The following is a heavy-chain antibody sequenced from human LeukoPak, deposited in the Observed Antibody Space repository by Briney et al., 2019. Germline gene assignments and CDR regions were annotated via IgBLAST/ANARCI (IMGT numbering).Heavy chain of an antibody. D-gene: IGHD3-22*01. CDR3: ARARNYYDSSGFYYEGDAFDI. CDR2: IYSSGST. Sequence: PSETLSLTCTVSGGSISSYHWSWIRQPPGKGLESIGYIYSSGSTHYNPSLKSRVTISVATSKNQFSLKLSSVTAADTAVYYCARARNYYDSSGFYYEGDAFDIWGQGTMVTVSS. J-gene: IGHJ3*02. CDR1: GGSISSYH. V-gene: IGHV4-59*01.